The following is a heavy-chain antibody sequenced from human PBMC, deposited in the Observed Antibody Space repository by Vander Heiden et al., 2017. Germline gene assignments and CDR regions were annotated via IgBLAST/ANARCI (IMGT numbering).Heavy chain of an antibody. V-gene: IGHV1-2*02. CDR3: VRDPGGGWGLDP. D-gene: IGHD1-26*01. CDR1: GYIFTDTW. CDR2: INPNRGAT. J-gene: IGHJ5*02. Sequence: QVLVEQSGSEVQKPGASVRVSCKTSGYIFTDTWIHWVRRAPGQGLEWMGWINPNRGATKAAQKFQGRVTLTRDTSITTAYMDRDGLTSDDTAMYYCVRDPGGGWGLDPWGQGTLVTVSS.